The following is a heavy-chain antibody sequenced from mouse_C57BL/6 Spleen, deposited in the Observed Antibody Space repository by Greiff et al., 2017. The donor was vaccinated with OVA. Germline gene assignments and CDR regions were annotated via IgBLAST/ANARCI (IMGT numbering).Heavy chain of an antibody. CDR3: AKEVYDGTMMDY. V-gene: IGHV1-76*01. J-gene: IGHJ4*01. Sequence: QVQLKESGAELVRPGASVKLSCKASGYTFTDYYINWVKQRPGQGLEWIARIYPGSGNTYYNEKFKCKATLTSEKSSSTAYMRLSSLTSEDSAVYFCAKEVYDGTMMDYWGQGTSVTVSS. CDR2: IYPGSGNT. CDR1: GYTFTDYY. D-gene: IGHD2-3*01.